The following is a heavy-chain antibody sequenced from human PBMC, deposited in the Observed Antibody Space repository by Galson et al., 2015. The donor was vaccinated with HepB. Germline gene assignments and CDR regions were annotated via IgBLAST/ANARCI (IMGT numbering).Heavy chain of an antibody. J-gene: IGHJ6*02. Sequence: QSGAEVKKPGESLRISCKGSGYSFTSYWISWVRQMPGKGLEWMGRIDPSDSYTNYSPSFQGHVTISADKSISTAYLQWSSLKASDTAMYYCARRYFDVVPHYYYGMDVWGQGTTVTVSS. CDR1: GYSFTSYW. D-gene: IGHD3-9*01. V-gene: IGHV5-10-1*01. CDR2: IDPSDSYT. CDR3: ARRYFDVVPHYYYGMDV.